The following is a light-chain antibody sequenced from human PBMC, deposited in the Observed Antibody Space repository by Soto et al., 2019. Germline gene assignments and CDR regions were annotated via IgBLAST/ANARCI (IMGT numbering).Light chain of an antibody. J-gene: IGKJ1*01. Sequence: EIVLTQSPGTLSLSPVEIATLSCRASQSVSSSYLAWYQQKSGQAPKLLIFGASRRATGIPDRFSGGGSDTDFTLTISGLEPEDFAMYYCQNYRDSSWTFGQGTTGDIK. CDR1: QSVSSSY. V-gene: IGKV3-20*01. CDR3: QNYRDSSWT. CDR2: GAS.